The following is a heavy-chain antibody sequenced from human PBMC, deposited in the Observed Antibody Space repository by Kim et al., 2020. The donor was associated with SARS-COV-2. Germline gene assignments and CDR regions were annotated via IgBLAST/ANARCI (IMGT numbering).Heavy chain of an antibody. J-gene: IGHJ4*02. V-gene: IGHV4-34*01. CDR1: GGSFSGYY. CDR2: INHSGST. Sequence: SETLSLTCAVYGGSFSGYYWSWIRQPPGKGLEWIGEINHSGSTNYNPSLKSRVTISVDTSKNQFSLKLSSVTAADTAVYYCARGNRVVVTAISYFDYWGQGTLVTVSS. D-gene: IGHD2-21*02. CDR3: ARGNRVVVTAISYFDY.